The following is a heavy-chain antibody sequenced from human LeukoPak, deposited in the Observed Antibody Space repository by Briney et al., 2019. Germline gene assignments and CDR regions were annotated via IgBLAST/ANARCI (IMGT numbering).Heavy chain of an antibody. J-gene: IGHJ5*02. CDR2: IYHSGST. CDR3: ARGDRWFDP. V-gene: IGHV4-30-2*01. Sequence: SETLSLTCTVSGGSVSSGSYYWSWIRQPPGKGLEWIGYIYHSGSTYYNPSLKSRVTISVDRSKNQFSLKLSSVTAADTAVYYCARGDRWFDPWGQGTLVTVSS. CDR1: GGSVSSGSYY.